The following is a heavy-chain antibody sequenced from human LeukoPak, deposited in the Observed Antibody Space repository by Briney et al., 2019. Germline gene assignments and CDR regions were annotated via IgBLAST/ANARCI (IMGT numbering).Heavy chain of an antibody. D-gene: IGHD1-26*01. Sequence: GGSLRLSCAASGFTFDDYAMYWVRQAPGKGLEWVAVIWYDGSNKYYADSVKGRFTISRDNSKNTLYLQMNSLRAEDTAVYYCARDHMGATANWGQGTLVTVSS. CDR2: IWYDGSNK. CDR3: ARDHMGATAN. J-gene: IGHJ4*02. CDR1: GFTFDDYA. V-gene: IGHV3-33*07.